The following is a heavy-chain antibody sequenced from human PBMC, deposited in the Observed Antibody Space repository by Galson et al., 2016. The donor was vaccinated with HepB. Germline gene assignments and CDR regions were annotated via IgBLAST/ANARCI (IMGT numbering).Heavy chain of an antibody. CDR3: WSGYNSGI. CDR2: VNEDGSGT. Sequence: SLRLSCAASGFRLSAYWLAWVRQAPGKGLEYVANVNEDGSGTQYMDSEKGRFTISRDNAKNSVGLQMNSLRAEDTALHYCWSGYNSGIWGQGTRVTVSS. J-gene: IGHJ3*02. V-gene: IGHV3-7*01. D-gene: IGHD6-19*01. CDR1: GFRLSAYW.